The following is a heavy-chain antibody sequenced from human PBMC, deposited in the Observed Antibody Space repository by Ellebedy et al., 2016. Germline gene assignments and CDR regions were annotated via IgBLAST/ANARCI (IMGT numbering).Heavy chain of an antibody. CDR1: GYTFTGYY. J-gene: IGHJ6*02. CDR3: ARDQGIAVAGPSKDGMDV. CDR2: INPNSGGT. V-gene: IGHV1-2*04. Sequence: ASVKVSCKASGYTFTGYYMHWVRQAPGQGLEWMGWINPNSGGTNYAQKFQGWVTMTRDTSISTAYMELSRLRSDDTAVYYCARDQGIAVAGPSKDGMDVWGQGTTVTVSS. D-gene: IGHD6-19*01.